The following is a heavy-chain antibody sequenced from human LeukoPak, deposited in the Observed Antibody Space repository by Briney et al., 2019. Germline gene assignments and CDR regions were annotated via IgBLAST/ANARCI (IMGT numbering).Heavy chain of an antibody. Sequence: GGSLRLSCAASGFTFSSYAMSWVRQAPGKGLEWSSSISGGASNTYYVYSVKGRFTISRDSSNNTLLLQMTSLRVEDTAIYFCARARSMLRLRSSFDFWGQGALVTVSS. V-gene: IGHV3-23*01. CDR3: ARARSMLRLRSSFDF. CDR1: GFTFSSYA. D-gene: IGHD2-21*02. CDR2: ISGGASNT. J-gene: IGHJ4*02.